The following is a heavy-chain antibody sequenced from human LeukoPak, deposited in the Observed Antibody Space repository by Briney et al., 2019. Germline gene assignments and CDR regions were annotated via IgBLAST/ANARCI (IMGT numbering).Heavy chain of an antibody. CDR1: GGSISSYH. D-gene: IGHD7-27*01. J-gene: IGHJ4*02. V-gene: IGHV4-59*08. CDR2: IHYSGST. Sequence: SETLSLTCTVPGGSISSYHWSWIPQPPGKGLEWIGYIHYSGSTKYNPSLKSRVTISEDTSKNQFSLKLSSVTAADTAVYYCARLANWAQDDYWGQGALVTVSS. CDR3: ARLANWAQDDY.